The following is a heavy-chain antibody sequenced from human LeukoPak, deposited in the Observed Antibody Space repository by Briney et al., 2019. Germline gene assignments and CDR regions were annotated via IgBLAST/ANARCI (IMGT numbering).Heavy chain of an antibody. CDR3: ARDYSSRWYHWFDP. Sequence: SETLSRTCTGSGGSSSSYYWSWIRQPPGKGLEWIGYIYYSGSSNHKPYLKSRVTIPVEPSKNQSSLKLRSVTAADAAVYYCARDYSSRWYHWFDPWGKGTLVTVSS. CDR2: IYYSGSS. V-gene: IGHV4-59*12. D-gene: IGHD6-13*01. J-gene: IGHJ5*02. CDR1: GGSSSSYY.